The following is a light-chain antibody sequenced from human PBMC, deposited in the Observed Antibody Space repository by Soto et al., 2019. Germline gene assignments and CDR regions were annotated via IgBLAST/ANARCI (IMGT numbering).Light chain of an antibody. CDR3: QQYGRSPTYT. Sequence: EIVLTQSPGTLSLSPGERATLSCSASQSVSGSYLAWYQQKPGQSPRLLIYGSSDRATGIPDRFSGSGSGTDFTLTISRVEPEDFAVYYCQQYGRSPTYTFGQGTKLEIK. CDR2: GSS. J-gene: IGKJ2*01. CDR1: QSVSGSY. V-gene: IGKV3-20*01.